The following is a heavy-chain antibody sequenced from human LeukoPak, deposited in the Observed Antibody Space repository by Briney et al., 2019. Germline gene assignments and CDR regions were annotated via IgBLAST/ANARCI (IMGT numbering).Heavy chain of an antibody. Sequence: ASVKVSCKASGYAFTSYGISWVRQAPGQGLEWMGWMNPNSGNTGYAQKFQGRVTMTRNTSISTAYMELSSLRSEDTAVYYCARGQWELLTLYYYYYGMDVWGQGTTVTVSS. CDR3: ARGQWELLTLYYYYYGMDV. CDR2: MNPNSGNT. J-gene: IGHJ6*02. V-gene: IGHV1-8*02. CDR1: GYAFTSYG. D-gene: IGHD1-26*01.